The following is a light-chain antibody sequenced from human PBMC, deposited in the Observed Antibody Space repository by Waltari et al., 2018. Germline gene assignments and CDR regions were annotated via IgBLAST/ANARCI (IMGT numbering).Light chain of an antibody. Sequence: SYELRQPPSVSVSPGQTARITCSADVLSKQYSYWYQQKPGQAPVLVISKDNERPSGIRKRFSGSTSGTTVTLPIRGGQAEDEADCYCQAGDTSDTSYVVFGGGTKLTVL. CDR2: KDN. CDR1: VLSKQY. CDR3: QAGDTSDTSYVV. V-gene: IGLV3-25*03. J-gene: IGLJ2*01.